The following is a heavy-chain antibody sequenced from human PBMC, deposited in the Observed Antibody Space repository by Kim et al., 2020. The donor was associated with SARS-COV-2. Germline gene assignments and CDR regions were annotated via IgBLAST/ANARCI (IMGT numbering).Heavy chain of an antibody. Sequence: GGSLRLSCAASGFTFSSYAMHWVRQAPGKGLEWVAVISYDGSNKYYADSVKGRFTISRDNSKNTLYLQMNSLRAEDTAVYYCARDVARRDGYIMSYWGQGTLVTVSS. CDR3: ARDVARRDGYIMSY. CDR1: GFTFSSYA. CDR2: ISYDGSNK. V-gene: IGHV3-30*04. D-gene: IGHD5-12*01. J-gene: IGHJ4*02.